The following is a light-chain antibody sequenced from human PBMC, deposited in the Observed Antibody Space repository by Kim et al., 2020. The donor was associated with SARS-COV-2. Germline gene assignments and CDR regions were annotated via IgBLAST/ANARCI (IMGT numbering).Light chain of an antibody. CDR3: ISYTTSNTLV. CDR1: SSDVGGYNS. CDR2: DVT. Sequence: GQSITISCTGTSSDVGGYNSVSWYQQHPGKAPKLLIYDVTTRPSGVSNRFSGSKSGNTASLTISGLQAEDEANYYCISYTTSNTLVFGGGTQLTVL. J-gene: IGLJ2*01. V-gene: IGLV2-14*03.